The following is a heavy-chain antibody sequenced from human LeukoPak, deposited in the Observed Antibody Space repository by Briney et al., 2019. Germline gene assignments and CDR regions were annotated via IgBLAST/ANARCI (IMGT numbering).Heavy chain of an antibody. J-gene: IGHJ4*02. D-gene: IGHD3-10*01. CDR1: GFTFSSSW. V-gene: IGHV3-74*01. CDR2: MNGDGSST. CDR3: ASPRSGGYFDY. Sequence: GGSLRLSCAATGFTFSSSWMHWVRQAPGKGLAWVSRMNGDGSSTNYADSVKGRFTISRDNAKNTVYLQMNSLRVEDTAVYYCASPRSGGYFDYWGQGTLVTVSS.